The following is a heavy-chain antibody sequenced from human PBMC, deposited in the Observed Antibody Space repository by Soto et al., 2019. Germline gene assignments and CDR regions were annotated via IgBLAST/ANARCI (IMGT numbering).Heavy chain of an antibody. V-gene: IGHV1-8*02. D-gene: IGHD6-25*01. Sequence: SAKVSCKASGFNFINSDFRRVRQAAGQGREWMVWMNPNNGNAGCQQKFRGRSNMTRNTSISTAYLDLSSLRSDDSAVYFCARRKERSCPYYLDLWGQRTDLTVTS. CDR2: MNPNNGNA. CDR1: GFNFINSD. CDR3: ARRKERSCPYYLDL. J-gene: IGHJ4*02.